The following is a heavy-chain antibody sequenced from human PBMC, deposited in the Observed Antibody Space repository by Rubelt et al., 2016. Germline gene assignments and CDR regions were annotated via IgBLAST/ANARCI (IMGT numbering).Heavy chain of an antibody. Sequence: QVQLQESGPGLVKPSETLSLTCTVSGYSISSGYYWGWIRQPPGKGLEWIGSIYHSGSTYYNPSLKSRVTISVDTSKNQFSRKLSSVTAADTAVYYCARVPGYSYGSEYYFDYWGQGTLVTVSS. V-gene: IGHV4-38-2*02. CDR1: GYSISSGYY. CDR2: IYHSGST. J-gene: IGHJ4*02. D-gene: IGHD5-18*01. CDR3: ARVPGYSYGSEYYFDY.